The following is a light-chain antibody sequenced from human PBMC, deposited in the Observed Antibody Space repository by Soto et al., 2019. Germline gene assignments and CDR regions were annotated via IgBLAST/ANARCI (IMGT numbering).Light chain of an antibody. CDR3: QQTYTIPFS. CDR2: GAS. Sequence: DIQMTQSPASLSASVGDRVTVTFRASQSIKSHLNWYHQKEGKAPNLLIYGASSLEGGVPSRFSGTGSGTEFTLAISSLQPEDFATYNCQQTYTIPFSFGPGTKVDIK. J-gene: IGKJ3*01. V-gene: IGKV1-39*01. CDR1: QSIKSH.